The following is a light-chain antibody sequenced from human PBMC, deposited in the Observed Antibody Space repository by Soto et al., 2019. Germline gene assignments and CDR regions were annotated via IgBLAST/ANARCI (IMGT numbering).Light chain of an antibody. V-gene: IGKV3-20*01. CDR2: GAS. CDR3: QQYGSSPSIT. CDR1: QSVSTNY. Sequence: EIVLTQSPGTLSLSPGERATLSCRPSQSVSTNYLAWYQQKPGRAPRLLIYGASSRVTGIPGRFSGSGSGTDFTLTISRLEPEDFAVYYCQQYGSSPSITFGQGTRLEIK. J-gene: IGKJ5*01.